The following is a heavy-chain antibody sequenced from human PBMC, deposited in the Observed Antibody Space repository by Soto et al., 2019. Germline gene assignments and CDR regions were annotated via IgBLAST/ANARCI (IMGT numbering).Heavy chain of an antibody. Sequence: EVQLVESGGGLFQPGGSLRLSCAVSGFIHSDHYMDWVRQPPGKGLEWVGRIGNKANTYTTQYAASVKGRFTISRDDSKKSLYLQMNSLRTEDTAVYYCARDVSGSDLVYWGQGTLVSVSS. J-gene: IGHJ4*02. V-gene: IGHV3-72*01. CDR3: ARDVSGSDLVY. CDR1: GFIHSDHY. CDR2: IGNKANTYTT. D-gene: IGHD1-26*01.